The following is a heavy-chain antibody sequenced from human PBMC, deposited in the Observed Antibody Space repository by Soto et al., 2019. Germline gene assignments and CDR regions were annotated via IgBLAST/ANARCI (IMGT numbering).Heavy chain of an antibody. CDR2: ISSSSSYI. Sequence: PGGSLRLSCAASGFTFSSYSMNWVRQAPGKGLEWVSSISSSSSYIYYADSVKGRFTISRDNAKNSLYLQMNSLRAEDTAVYYCARDLVYYDFWSGPPDAFDIWGQGTMVTV. D-gene: IGHD3-3*01. J-gene: IGHJ3*02. CDR1: GFTFSSYS. V-gene: IGHV3-21*01. CDR3: ARDLVYYDFWSGPPDAFDI.